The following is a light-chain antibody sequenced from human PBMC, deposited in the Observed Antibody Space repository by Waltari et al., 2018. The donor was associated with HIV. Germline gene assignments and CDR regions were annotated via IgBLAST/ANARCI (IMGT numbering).Light chain of an antibody. J-gene: IGKJ3*01. CDR2: SAS. V-gene: IGKV1-39*01. CDR1: QAISTY. Sequence: PSSLSASLGDRVVITCRASQAISTYLNWYQRKAGKAPVLLVYSASTLQSGAPSRFRGSGSGRDFTLSISGLQPEDFATYFCQQSYESPFNFGPGTK. CDR3: QQSYESPFN.